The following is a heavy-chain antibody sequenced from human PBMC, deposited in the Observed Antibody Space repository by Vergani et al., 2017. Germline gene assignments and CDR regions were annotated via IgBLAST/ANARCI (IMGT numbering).Heavy chain of an antibody. V-gene: IGHV1-69*13. J-gene: IGHJ4*02. CDR1: GYTFTSYG. D-gene: IGHD3-22*01. CDR2: IIPIFGTA. CDR3: ARDSQYYYDSSDNGYYFDY. Sequence: QVQLVQSGAEVKKPGASVKVSCKASGYTFTSYGISWVRQAPGQGLEWMGWIIPIFGTANYAQKFQGRVTITADESTSTAYMELSSLRSEDTAVYYCARDSQYYYDSSDNGYYFDYWGQGTLVTVSS.